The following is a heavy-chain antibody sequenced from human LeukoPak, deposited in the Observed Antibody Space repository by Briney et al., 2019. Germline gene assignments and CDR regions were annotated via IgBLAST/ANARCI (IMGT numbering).Heavy chain of an antibody. V-gene: IGHV3-23*01. CDR1: GFTFSSYA. CDR2: IIGSGGAT. Sequence: GGSLTLLCAASGFTFSSYAMSWVRHATGKGLEWVSAIIGSGGATYYADSVKGRFTISRDNSKNTLYVQMNSLRAEDTAVYYCAKMTGSGGSRFDYWGQGTLVTVSS. J-gene: IGHJ4*02. D-gene: IGHD2-15*01. CDR3: AKMTGSGGSRFDY.